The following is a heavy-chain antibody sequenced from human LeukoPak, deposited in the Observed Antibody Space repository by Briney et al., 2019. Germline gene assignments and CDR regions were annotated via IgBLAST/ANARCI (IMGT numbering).Heavy chain of an antibody. CDR3: AEKYDETSGGYFFDS. CDR1: GFTFSSYG. D-gene: IGHD6-25*01. J-gene: IGHJ4*02. CDR2: ISGSGGST. V-gene: IGHV3-23*01. Sequence: GGSLRLSCAASGFTFSSYGMSWVRQAPGKGLEWVSAISGSGGSTYYADSVKGRFTISRDNSENTLHLQMNSLRAEDTAIYYCAEKYDETSGGYFFDSWGQGTLVTVSS.